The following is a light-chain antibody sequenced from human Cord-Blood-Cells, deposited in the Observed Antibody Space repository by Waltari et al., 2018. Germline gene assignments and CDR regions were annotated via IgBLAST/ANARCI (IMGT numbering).Light chain of an antibody. Sequence: ELVLTQSPATLSVSPVEIATLSCRASQSVSSNLAWYQQKPGQAPRLLIYVASTRATGIPPRFSGSGSGTEFTLTISSVQSEDCEVYYCQQYNNWPPWTFGQGTKVEIK. CDR1: QSVSSN. CDR2: VAS. CDR3: QQYNNWPPWT. J-gene: IGKJ1*01. V-gene: IGKV3-15*01.